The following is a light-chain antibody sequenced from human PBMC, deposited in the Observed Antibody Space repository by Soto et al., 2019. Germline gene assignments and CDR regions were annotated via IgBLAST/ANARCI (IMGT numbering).Light chain of an antibody. CDR2: EVS. CDR3: SSYTSSSTLV. CDR1: SSDVGGYNY. J-gene: IGLJ1*01. Sequence: AVIQPRSVSWSPGESITISCTGTSSDVGGYNYVSWYQQHPGKASKLMIYEVSNRPSGVSNRFSGSKSGNTASLTISGLQAEDEADSYCSSYTSSSTLVFGTGTKVTAL. V-gene: IGLV2-14*01.